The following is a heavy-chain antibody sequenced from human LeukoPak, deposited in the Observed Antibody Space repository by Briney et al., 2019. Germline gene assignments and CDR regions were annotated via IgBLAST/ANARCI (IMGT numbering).Heavy chain of an antibody. CDR2: SGGSGNDA. J-gene: IGHJ3*02. V-gene: IGHV3-23*01. Sequence: PGGPLRLSCVASGFTFRNHAMNWVRQAPGKGLEWVSTSGGSGNDAYYGDSVKGRFTISRDNSKNTLYLQMNSLSRAETALYYCARRGGSNGWGAFDIWGQGTMVTVSS. CDR3: ARRGGSNGWGAFDI. CDR1: GFTFRNHA. D-gene: IGHD6-19*01.